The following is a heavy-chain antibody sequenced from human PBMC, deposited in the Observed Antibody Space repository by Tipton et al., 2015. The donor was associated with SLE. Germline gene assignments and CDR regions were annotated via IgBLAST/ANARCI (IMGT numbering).Heavy chain of an antibody. CDR2: AYYNGAT. V-gene: IGHV4-59*13. CDR3: VKGGDYDWFDP. CDR1: GGSISSDF. Sequence: TLSLTCTVPGGSISSDFWSWLRQPPGKGLEWIGHAYYNGATNYKPSLRSRVTISVDRSKNQFSLKMTSVTMEDTAMYFCVKGGDYDWFDPWGQGILVTVSS. D-gene: IGHD4/OR15-4a*01. J-gene: IGHJ5*02.